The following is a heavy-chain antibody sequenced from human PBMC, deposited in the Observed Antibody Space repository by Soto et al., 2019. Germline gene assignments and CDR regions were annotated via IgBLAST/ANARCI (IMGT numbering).Heavy chain of an antibody. CDR1: GYTLTELS. CDR3: ATVQPYSSSPKRVAFDI. J-gene: IGHJ3*02. Sequence: ASVKVSCKVSGYTLTELSMHWVRQAPGKGLEWMGGFDPEDGETIYAQKFQGRVTMTEDTSTDTAYMELSSLRSEDTAVYYCATVQPYSSSPKRVAFDIWGQGTMVTVSS. D-gene: IGHD6-6*01. V-gene: IGHV1-24*01. CDR2: FDPEDGET.